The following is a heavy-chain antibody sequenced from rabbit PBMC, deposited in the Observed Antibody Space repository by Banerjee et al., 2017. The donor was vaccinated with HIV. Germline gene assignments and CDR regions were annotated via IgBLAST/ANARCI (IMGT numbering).Heavy chain of an antibody. D-gene: IGHD6-1*01. CDR3: ARATGVYGYVNL. V-gene: IGHV1S40*01. Sequence: QSLEESGGDLVKPGASLTLTCTASGFSFSSSYCMCWVRQAPGKGLEWIACIYGGSSGSTYYASWAKGRFAISKTSSTTVTLQMTSLTAADTATYFCARATGVYGYVNLWGPGTLVTVS. CDR1: GFSFSSSYC. CDR2: IYGGSSGST. J-gene: IGHJ4*01.